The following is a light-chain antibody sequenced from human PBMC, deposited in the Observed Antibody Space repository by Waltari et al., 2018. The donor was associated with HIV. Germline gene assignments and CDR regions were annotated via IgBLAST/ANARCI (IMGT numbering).Light chain of an antibody. CDR1: QSISSY. J-gene: IGKJ2*01. CDR3: QQSYSTLGYT. Sequence: DIQMTQSPSSLSASVGDRVTITCRASQSISSYLNWYQQKPGKAPKLLIYAASSLQSGVPSRFSGSGSGTDFTLTISSLQPEDFATYYCQQSYSTLGYTFGQRTKLEIK. V-gene: IGKV1-39*01. CDR2: AAS.